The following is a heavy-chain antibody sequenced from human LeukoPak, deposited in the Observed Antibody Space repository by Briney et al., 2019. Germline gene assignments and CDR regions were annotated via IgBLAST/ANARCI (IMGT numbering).Heavy chain of an antibody. CDR2: IKQDGSER. V-gene: IGHV3-7*01. Sequence: PGGSVRLSCAASGFTFSGVSISWVRQSPTKGLEWVANIKQDGSERYYVDSVKGRFTISRDNAKNSLSLQMNNLRVEDTAVYYCARAGSHWHYVYWGQGTVVTVSS. J-gene: IGHJ4*02. CDR1: GFTFSGVS. CDR3: ARAGSHWHYVY. D-gene: IGHD3-10*01.